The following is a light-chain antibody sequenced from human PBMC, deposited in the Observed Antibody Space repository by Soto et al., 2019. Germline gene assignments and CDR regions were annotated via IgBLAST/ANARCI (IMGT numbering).Light chain of an antibody. J-gene: IGKJ5*01. CDR1: QSVTGSY. CDR3: QQYGSSPPIT. Sequence: EIVLTQSPGSLSLSPGERATLSCRASQSVTGSYLAWYQQKPGQAPRLLIYGASSRATGIPDRFSGSGSGTDLTLTISRLEPEDFAVYYCQQYGSSPPITFGQGTRLESK. V-gene: IGKV3-20*01. CDR2: GAS.